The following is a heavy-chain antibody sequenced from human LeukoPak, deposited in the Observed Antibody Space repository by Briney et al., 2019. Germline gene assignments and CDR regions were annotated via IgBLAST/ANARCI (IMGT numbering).Heavy chain of an antibody. Sequence: SVKVSCKASGGTFTSYAISWVRQAPGQGLEWMGGIIPIFATTNYAQTFQDRVTITADDPPSTVYLELTSLRSEDTAVYYCARGEKLRYFDWLLSAFDIWGQGTMVTVSS. J-gene: IGHJ3*02. CDR1: GGTFTSYA. D-gene: IGHD3-9*01. CDR2: IIPIFATT. V-gene: IGHV1-69*01. CDR3: ARGEKLRYFDWLLSAFDI.